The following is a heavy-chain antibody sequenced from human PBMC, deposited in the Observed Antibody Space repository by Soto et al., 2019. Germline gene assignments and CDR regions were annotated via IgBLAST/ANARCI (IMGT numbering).Heavy chain of an antibody. D-gene: IGHD3-22*01. Sequence: QVQLVESGGGVVQPGRSLRLSCAASGFTFSSYGMHWVRQAPGKGLEWVAVISYDGSNKYYADSVKGRFTISRDNSKNTLYLQMNSLRAEDTAVYYCXKDXXXDSSGYYYGSFQHWGQGTLVTVSS. CDR2: ISYDGSNK. J-gene: IGHJ1*01. V-gene: IGHV3-30*18. CDR3: XKDXXXDSSGYYYGSFQH. CDR1: GFTFSSYG.